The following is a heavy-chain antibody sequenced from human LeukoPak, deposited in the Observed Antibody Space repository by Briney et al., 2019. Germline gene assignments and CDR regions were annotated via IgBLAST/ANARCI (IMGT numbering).Heavy chain of an antibody. CDR2: ISSSSSYI. D-gene: IGHD3-9*01. J-gene: IGHJ4*02. Sequence: GGSLRLSCAASGFTFSSYSMNWVRQAPGKGLEWVSSISSSSSYIYYADSLKGRFTISRDNAKNSLYLQMNTLRVEDTAVYYCARGPDYDILADYFDYWGQGTLVTVSS. CDR3: ARGPDYDILADYFDY. CDR1: GFTFSSYS. V-gene: IGHV3-21*01.